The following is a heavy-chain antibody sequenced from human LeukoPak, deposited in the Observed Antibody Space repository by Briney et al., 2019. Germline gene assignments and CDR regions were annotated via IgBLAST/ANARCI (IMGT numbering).Heavy chain of an antibody. CDR3: AKVDGVRAAPGRGRIDS. D-gene: IGHD6-13*01. J-gene: IGHJ4*02. CDR2: ISGSGGST. V-gene: IGHV3-23*01. CDR1: GFAFSSYV. Sequence: GGSLRPSCAASGFAFSSYVMTWVRQAPGKGLEWVSGISGSGGSTYDADSVKGRFTVSRDNSKSTLYLQLNSLRVEDTAVYYCAKVDGVRAAPGRGRIDSWGQGTLVTVSS.